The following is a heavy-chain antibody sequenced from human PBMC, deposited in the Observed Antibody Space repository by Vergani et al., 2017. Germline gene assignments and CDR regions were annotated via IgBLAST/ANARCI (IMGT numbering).Heavy chain of an antibody. D-gene: IGHD3-10*01. Sequence: QVQLHESGPGLVKPSQTLSLTCTVSGGSITSGSFYWSWIRQPAGKGLEWIGRIHSSGTTNYNPSLKSRVTLSVDTSKNQLSPRMTSVTAADTAVYYCARDSWTSELRGVYWFDTWGQGTLVSVSS. CDR1: GGSITSGSFY. V-gene: IGHV4-61*02. CDR2: IHSSGTT. CDR3: ARDSWTSELRGVYWFDT. J-gene: IGHJ5*02.